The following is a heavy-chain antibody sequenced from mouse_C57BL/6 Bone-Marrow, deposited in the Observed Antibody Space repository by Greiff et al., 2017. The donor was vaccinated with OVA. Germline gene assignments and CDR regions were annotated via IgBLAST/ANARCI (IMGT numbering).Heavy chain of an antibody. V-gene: IGHV5-17*01. D-gene: IGHD1-1*01. J-gene: IGHJ1*03. CDR2: ISSGSSTI. CDR1: GFTFSDYG. CDR3: AGEITTVEATDWYLDV. Sequence: DVQLQESGGGLVKPGGSLKLSCAASGFTFSDYGMHWVRQAPEKGLEWVAYISSGSSTIYYADTVKGRFTISRDNAKNTLFLQRTSLRSEDTAMYYCAGEITTVEATDWYLDVWGTGTTVTGSS.